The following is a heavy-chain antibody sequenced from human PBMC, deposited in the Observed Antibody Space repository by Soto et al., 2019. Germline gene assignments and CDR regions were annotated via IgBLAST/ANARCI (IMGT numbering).Heavy chain of an antibody. CDR2: INAGNGNT. CDR3: ARVSSSHNYYDSSGYYSGWFDP. CDR1: GYTFTSYA. J-gene: IGHJ5*02. V-gene: IGHV1-3*01. Sequence: GASVKVSCKASGYTFTSYAMHWVRQAPGQRLEWMGWINAGNGNTKYSQKFQGRVTITRDTSASTAYMELSSLRSEDTAVYYCARVSSSHNYYDSSGYYSGWFDPWGQGTLVTVSS. D-gene: IGHD3-22*01.